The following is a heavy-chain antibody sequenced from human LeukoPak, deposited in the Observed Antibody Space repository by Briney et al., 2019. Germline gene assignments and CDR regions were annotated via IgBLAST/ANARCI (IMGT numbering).Heavy chain of an antibody. CDR1: GFVFPTYA. V-gene: IGHV4-59*08. CDR2: IYYSGST. J-gene: IGHJ6*03. CDR3: ARQKLELLDYYYMDV. D-gene: IGHD1-26*01. Sequence: PGGSLRLSCAASGFVFPTYAMGWIRQPPGKGLEWIGYIYYSGSTNYNPSLKSRVTISVDTSKNQFSLKLSSVTAADTAVYYCARQKLELLDYYYMDVWGKGTTVTVCS.